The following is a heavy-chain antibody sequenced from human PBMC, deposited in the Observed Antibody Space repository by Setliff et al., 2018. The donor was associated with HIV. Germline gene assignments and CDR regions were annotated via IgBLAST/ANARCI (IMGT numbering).Heavy chain of an antibody. J-gene: IGHJ4*02. V-gene: IGHV4-4*02. CDR1: GDSISSHDW. CDR2: IHHSGST. CDR3: VRVVVIMGTGPHLDY. Sequence: PSETLSLTCAVSGDSISSHDWWSWVRQPPGKGLEWIGEIHHSGSTNYDPSLKSRVTILVDKSKNEFSLKFNSVTAADTAVYYCVRVVVIMGTGPHLDYWGQGALVTVSS. D-gene: IGHD3-22*01.